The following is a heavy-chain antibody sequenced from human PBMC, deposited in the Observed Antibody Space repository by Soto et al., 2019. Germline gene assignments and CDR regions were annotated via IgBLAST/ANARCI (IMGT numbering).Heavy chain of an antibody. CDR3: ARGVFFGVVQATYGMDV. Sequence: QVQLQQWGAGLLKPSATLSLTCAVYGGSFSGYYWSWIRQPPGKWLEWIGEINHSGSTNYNPSLKCGVAISVDTSKNQFSLKLSSVTVADTAVYYCARGVFFGVVQATYGMDVWGQGTTVIVSS. CDR2: INHSGST. D-gene: IGHD3-3*01. V-gene: IGHV4-34*01. J-gene: IGHJ6*02. CDR1: GGSFSGYY.